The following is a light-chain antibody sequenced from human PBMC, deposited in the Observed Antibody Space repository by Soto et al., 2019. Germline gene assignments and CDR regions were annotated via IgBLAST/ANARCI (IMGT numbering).Light chain of an antibody. V-gene: IGLV3-25*03. CDR2: KDS. CDR3: QSADSSGTYVV. Sequence: SYELTQPPSVSVSPGQTARITCSGDALPKQYAYWYQQKPGQAPVLVIYKDSERPSGIPERFSGSSSGTTVTLTISGVQAEDDADYYCQSADSSGTYVVFGGGTKVTVL. J-gene: IGLJ2*01. CDR1: ALPKQY.